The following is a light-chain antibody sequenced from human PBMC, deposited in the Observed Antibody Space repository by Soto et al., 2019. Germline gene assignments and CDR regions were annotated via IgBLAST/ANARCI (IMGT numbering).Light chain of an antibody. Sequence: QSVLTQPASVSWSPGQAITISCTGYIHYDFVSWYQQHPGTAPKLVIYEVSNRPSGTSDRFSGSKSGHTASLTISGLQTEDEAVYYCGSYTSSYNYVFGTGTKVTVL. CDR2: EVS. CDR3: GSYTSSYNYV. J-gene: IGLJ1*01. CDR1: IHYDF. V-gene: IGLV2-14*01.